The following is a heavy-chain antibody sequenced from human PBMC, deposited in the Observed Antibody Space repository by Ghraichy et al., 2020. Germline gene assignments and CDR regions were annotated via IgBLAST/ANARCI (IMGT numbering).Heavy chain of an antibody. CDR1: GGSFSGYY. CDR3: AAYYYDSSGYYYGFDY. D-gene: IGHD3-22*01. CDR2: IIHSGST. V-gene: IGHV4-34*12. Sequence: QTLSLTCAVYGGSFSGYYWSWIRQPPGKGLEWIGEIIHSGSTNYNPSLKSRVTISVDTSKNQFSLKLSSVTAADTAVYYCAAYYYDSSGYYYGFDYWGQGTLVTVSS. J-gene: IGHJ4*02.